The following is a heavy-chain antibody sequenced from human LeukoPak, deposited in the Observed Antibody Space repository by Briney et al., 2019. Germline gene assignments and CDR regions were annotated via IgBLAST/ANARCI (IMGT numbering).Heavy chain of an antibody. V-gene: IGHV3-23*01. Sequence: GGSLRLSCVAPGFTFSSYAMSWVRQAPGKGLEWVSTISGSGGNTYYADSVKGRFTISRDDSKNTPSLQMNSLRAEDTAVYYCARLYRYCSGGSCYTDRGYYFDYWGQGTLVTVSS. CDR1: GFTFSSYA. J-gene: IGHJ4*02. D-gene: IGHD2-15*01. CDR3: ARLYRYCSGGSCYTDRGYYFDY. CDR2: ISGSGGNT.